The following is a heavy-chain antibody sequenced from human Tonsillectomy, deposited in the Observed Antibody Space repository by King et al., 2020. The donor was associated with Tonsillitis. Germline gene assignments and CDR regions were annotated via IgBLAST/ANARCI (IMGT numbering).Heavy chain of an antibody. D-gene: IGHD3-3*01. CDR2: MNPNSGNT. Sequence: QLVQSGAEVKKPGASVKVSCKASGNTFTSYDIYWVRQATGQGLEWMGWMNPNSGNTGYAQKFQGRVTMTRNTSITTAYMELSSLRSEDTAVYYFARTLTSGGSGYYYYGMDVWGQGTTVTVSS. V-gene: IGHV1-8*01. CDR3: ARTLTSGGSGYYYYGMDV. CDR1: GNTFTSYD. J-gene: IGHJ6*02.